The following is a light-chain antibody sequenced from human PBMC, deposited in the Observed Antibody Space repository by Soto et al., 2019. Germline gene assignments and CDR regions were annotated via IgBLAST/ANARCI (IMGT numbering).Light chain of an antibody. V-gene: IGLV2-23*02. CDR2: EVT. Sequence: QSVLTQPASVSGSPGQSITIPCTGTRSDVGSYTLVSWYQQHPGQAPKLIIYEVTKRPSGVSFRLSGSKSGNTASLTISGLKAEDEADYYCSSYAGSTAVVVFGGGTQLTVL. CDR1: RSDVGSYTL. CDR3: SSYAGSTAVVV. J-gene: IGLJ7*01.